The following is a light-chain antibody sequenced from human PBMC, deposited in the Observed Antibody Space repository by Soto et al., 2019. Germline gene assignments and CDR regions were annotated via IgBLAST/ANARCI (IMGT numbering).Light chain of an antibody. CDR3: GTWDSSLSAYV. J-gene: IGLJ1*01. Sequence: SVLTQPPSVSTSPGQKVTISCSGSSSNIGNNYVSWYQQLPGTAPKLLIYENNKRPSGIPDRFSGSKSGTSATLGITGLQTGDGADYYCGTWDSSLSAYVFGTGTKVTVL. CDR2: ENN. V-gene: IGLV1-51*02. CDR1: SSNIGNNY.